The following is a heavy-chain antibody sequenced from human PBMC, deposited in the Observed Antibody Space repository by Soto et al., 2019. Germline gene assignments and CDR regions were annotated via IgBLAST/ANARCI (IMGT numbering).Heavy chain of an antibody. CDR2: IYYSGST. J-gene: IGHJ6*02. Sequence: TLSLTCTVSGGSLSSYYWSWIRQPPGKGLEWIGYIYYSGSTNYNPSLKSRVTISVDTSKNQFSLKLSSVTAADTAVYYCARDMPRVRYFDWANYGMDVWGQGTTVTVSS. D-gene: IGHD3-9*01. V-gene: IGHV4-59*01. CDR1: GGSLSSYY. CDR3: ARDMPRVRYFDWANYGMDV.